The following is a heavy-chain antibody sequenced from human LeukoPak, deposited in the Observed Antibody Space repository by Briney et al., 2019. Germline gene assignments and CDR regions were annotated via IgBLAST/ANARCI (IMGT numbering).Heavy chain of an antibody. J-gene: IGHJ4*02. CDR1: GFTFSGSA. CDR3: TRARITMVRGNYFDY. D-gene: IGHD3-10*01. V-gene: IGHV3-73*01. CDR2: IRSKANSYAT. Sequence: EPGGSLRLSCAASGFTFSGSAMHWVRQASGKGLEWVGRIRSKANSYATAYAASVKGRFTISRDDSKNTAYLQMNSLKTEDTAVYYCTRARITMVRGNYFDYWGQGTLVTVSS.